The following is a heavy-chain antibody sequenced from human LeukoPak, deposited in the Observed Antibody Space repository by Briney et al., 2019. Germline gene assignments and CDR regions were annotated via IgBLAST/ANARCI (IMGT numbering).Heavy chain of an antibody. Sequence: PSETLSLTCTVSGGYISSYYWSWIRQPPGKGLEWIGYIYYSGSTNYNPSLKSRVTISVDTSKNQFSLKLSSVTAADTAVYYCARALRGGANLSYYYYYMDVWGKGTTVTVSS. D-gene: IGHD1-26*01. CDR1: GGYISSYY. CDR3: ARALRGGANLSYYYYYMDV. J-gene: IGHJ6*03. CDR2: IYYSGST. V-gene: IGHV4-59*01.